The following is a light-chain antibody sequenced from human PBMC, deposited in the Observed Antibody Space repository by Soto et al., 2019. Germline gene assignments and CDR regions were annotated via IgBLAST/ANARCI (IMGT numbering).Light chain of an antibody. CDR1: PSVTIF. Sequence: ELVLTQSPGSLSLSPGERATLSCRASPSVTIFLAWYQQKPGQAPRLLIYGAFNRATGTPARFSGSGSGTDFTLTISSLEPEDSAVYYCQQRNVWPPVTFGQGTRLEN. J-gene: IGKJ5*01. CDR3: QQRNVWPPVT. V-gene: IGKV3-11*01. CDR2: GAF.